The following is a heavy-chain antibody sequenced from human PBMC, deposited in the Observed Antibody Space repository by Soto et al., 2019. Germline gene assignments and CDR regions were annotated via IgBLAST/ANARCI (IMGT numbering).Heavy chain of an antibody. V-gene: IGHV1-3*01. CDR1: GYTFTSYA. D-gene: IGHD3-10*01. CDR2: INAGNGNT. J-gene: IGHJ3*02. Sequence: VKVSCKASGYTFTSYAMHWVRQAPGQRLEWMGWINAGNGNTKYSQKFQGRVTITRDTSASTAYMELSSLRSEDTAVYYCASGMVRGAPGYAFDIWGQGTMVTVSS. CDR3: ASGMVRGAPGYAFDI.